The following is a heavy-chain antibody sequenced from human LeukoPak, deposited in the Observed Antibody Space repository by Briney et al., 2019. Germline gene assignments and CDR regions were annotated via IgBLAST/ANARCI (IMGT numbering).Heavy chain of an antibody. Sequence: GGSLRLSCAASGFTFSSYEMNWVRQAPGKGLEWVSHISSSGSTIYYADSVKGRFTISRDNAKNSLYLQMNSLRAEDTAVYYCARYGAVAGGVYWGQGTLVTVSS. CDR1: GFTFSSYE. J-gene: IGHJ4*02. CDR2: ISSSGSTI. V-gene: IGHV3-48*03. D-gene: IGHD6-19*01. CDR3: ARYGAVAGGVY.